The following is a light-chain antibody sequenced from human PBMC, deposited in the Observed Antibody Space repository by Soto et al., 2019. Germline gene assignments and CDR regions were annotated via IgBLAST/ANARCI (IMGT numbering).Light chain of an antibody. Sequence: EIVLTQSPGTLSLSPGERATLSCRASQSVSSSYLAWYQQKPGQAPRLLIYGASSRATGIPDRFSGSGSGTDFTLTISRLEPKDFAVYYCQQYGSSPRALTFGGGTKVDIK. CDR2: GAS. V-gene: IGKV3-20*01. CDR3: QQYGSSPRALT. J-gene: IGKJ4*01. CDR1: QSVSSSY.